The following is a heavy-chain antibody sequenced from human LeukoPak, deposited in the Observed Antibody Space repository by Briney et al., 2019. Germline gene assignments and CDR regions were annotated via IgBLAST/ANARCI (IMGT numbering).Heavy chain of an antibody. V-gene: IGHV4-31*11. CDR2: IYYSGST. Sequence: SETLSLTCAVYGGSFSGYYWSWIRQHPGKGLEWIGYIYYSGSTYYNPSLKSRVTISVDTSKNQFSLKLSSVTAADTAVYYCARHGSGWYEYYFDYWGQGTLVTVSS. J-gene: IGHJ4*02. CDR1: GGSFSGYY. CDR3: ARHGSGWYEYYFDY. D-gene: IGHD6-19*01.